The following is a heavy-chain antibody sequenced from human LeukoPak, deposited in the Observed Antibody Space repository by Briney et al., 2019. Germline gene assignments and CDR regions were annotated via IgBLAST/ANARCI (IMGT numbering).Heavy chain of an antibody. CDR1: GGSISSYY. D-gene: IGHD6-19*01. CDR3: ARGHSSGWYVSYYYYYMDV. J-gene: IGHJ6*03. V-gene: IGHV4-59*01. Sequence: SETLSLTCTVSGGSISSYYWSWIRQPPGKGLEWIGYIYYSGSTNYNPSLKSRVTISVDTSKNQFSLKLSSVTAADTAVYYCARGHSSGWYVSYYYYYMDVWGKGTTVTISS. CDR2: IYYSGST.